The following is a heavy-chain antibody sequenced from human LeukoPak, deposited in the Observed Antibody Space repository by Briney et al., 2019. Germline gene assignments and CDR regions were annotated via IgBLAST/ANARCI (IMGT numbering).Heavy chain of an antibody. CDR3: ARVGSAAATADY. CDR2: INPSGDFT. Sequence: EASVKVSCKASGYTFTTYYMHWVRQAPGQGLEWMGIINPSGDFTSYAQKFQGRITMTSDTSTSTVYMELSSLRSDDTAVYFCARVGSAAATADYWGQGTLVTVSS. CDR1: GYTFTTYY. J-gene: IGHJ4*02. D-gene: IGHD6-25*01. V-gene: IGHV1-46*01.